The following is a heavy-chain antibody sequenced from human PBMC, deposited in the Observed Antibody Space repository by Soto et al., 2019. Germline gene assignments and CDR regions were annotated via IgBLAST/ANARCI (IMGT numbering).Heavy chain of an antibody. Sequence: ASVKVSCKASGYTFTSYDINWVRQATGQGLEWMGWMNPNSGNTGYAQKFQGRVTMTRNTSISTAYMELSSLRSEDTAGYYCARGTGDYCSSTSCYEAVRYYYYYYMDVWGKGTTVTVSS. J-gene: IGHJ6*03. CDR3: ARGTGDYCSSTSCYEAVRYYYYYYMDV. CDR1: GYTFTSYD. V-gene: IGHV1-8*01. D-gene: IGHD2-2*01. CDR2: MNPNSGNT.